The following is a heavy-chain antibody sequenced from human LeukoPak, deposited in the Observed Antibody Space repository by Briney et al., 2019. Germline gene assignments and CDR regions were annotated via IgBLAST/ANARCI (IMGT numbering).Heavy chain of an antibody. J-gene: IGHJ4*02. CDR3: AKDIEEWLVKGGGCFDY. CDR1: GFTFSSYW. CDR2: IDRDGRSS. V-gene: IGHV3-74*01. D-gene: IGHD6-19*01. Sequence: GGSLRLSCAASGFTFSSYWMHWVRQVPGKGLLWVARIDRDGRSSSYAESVKGRFTISRDNAKNTLYLQMNSLRAEDTAVYYCAKDIEEWLVKGGGCFDYWGQGTLVTVSS.